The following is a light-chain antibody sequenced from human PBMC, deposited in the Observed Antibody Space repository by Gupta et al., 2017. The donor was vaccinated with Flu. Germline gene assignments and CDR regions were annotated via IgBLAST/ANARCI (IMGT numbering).Light chain of an antibody. Sequence: SYVLTQPPSVSGAPGKKATITCGGNNLGSKSVHWYQQNPGQAPVLVVYDDNDRPSGIPERFSGSRSGNAATLTISRVEAGDEADYYCQVWDSGSDHYVFGTGTKVTVL. CDR3: QVWDSGSDHYV. J-gene: IGLJ1*01. CDR2: DDN. CDR1: NLGSKS. V-gene: IGLV3-21*03.